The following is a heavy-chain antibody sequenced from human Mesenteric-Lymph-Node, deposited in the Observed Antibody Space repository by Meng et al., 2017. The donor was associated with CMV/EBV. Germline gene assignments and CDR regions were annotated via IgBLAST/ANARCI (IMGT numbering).Heavy chain of an antibody. CDR2: ISDTGSAE. D-gene: IGHD3-22*01. J-gene: IGHJ6*02. CDR3: AREGQYYDSSGYYHYGMDV. Sequence: GESLKISCAASGFTFSYYEMNWVRQAPGKGLEWLSHISDTGSAEYYADSVKGRFTISRDNAKNSLYLQMNSLRAEDTAVYYCAREGQYYDSSGYYHYGMDVWGLGTTVTVSS. CDR1: GFTFSYYE. V-gene: IGHV3-48*03.